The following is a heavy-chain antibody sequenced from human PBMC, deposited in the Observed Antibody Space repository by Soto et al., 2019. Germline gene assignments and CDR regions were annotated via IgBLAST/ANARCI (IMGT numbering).Heavy chain of an antibody. CDR3: ARGGYYDNVWGKLSHYGLDV. V-gene: IGHV1-18*01. D-gene: IGHD3-16*01. Sequence: QVQLVQSASEVMKPGASVKVSCKASGYTFIRYGITWVRQAPGQRLEWMGWISPYNDQTIYAQKLQGRVTMTAETSTRTVYMQLRSLKSADTAVYYCARGGYYDNVWGKLSHYGLDVWGQGTSVTVSS. J-gene: IGHJ6*02. CDR1: GYTFIRYG. CDR2: ISPYNDQT.